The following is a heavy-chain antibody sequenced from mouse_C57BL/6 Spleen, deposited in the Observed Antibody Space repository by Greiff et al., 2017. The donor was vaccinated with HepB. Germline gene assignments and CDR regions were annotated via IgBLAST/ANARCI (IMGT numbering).Heavy chain of an antibody. J-gene: IGHJ3*01. CDR1: GYTFTSYG. V-gene: IGHV1-81*01. CDR2: IYPRSGNT. Sequence: QVQLQQSGAELARPGASVKLSCKASGYTFTSYGISWVKQRTGQGLEWIGEIYPRSGNTYYNEKFKGKATLTADKSSSTAYMELRSLTSEDSAVYFCAQTAQAEFAYWGQGTLVTVSA. CDR3: AQTAQAEFAY. D-gene: IGHD3-2*02.